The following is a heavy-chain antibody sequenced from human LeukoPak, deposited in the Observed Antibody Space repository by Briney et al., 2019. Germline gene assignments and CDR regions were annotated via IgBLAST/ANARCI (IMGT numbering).Heavy chain of an antibody. J-gene: IGHJ3*02. CDR2: ISGSGGST. V-gene: IGHV3-23*01. D-gene: IGHD6-19*01. Sequence: GGSLRLSRAASGFTFSSYAMSWVRQAPGKGLEWVSAISGSGGSTYYADSVKGRFTISRDNSKSTLYLQMNSLRAEDTAVYYCAKDPELSSGWYGDAFDIWGQGTMVTVSS. CDR1: GFTFSSYA. CDR3: AKDPELSSGWYGDAFDI.